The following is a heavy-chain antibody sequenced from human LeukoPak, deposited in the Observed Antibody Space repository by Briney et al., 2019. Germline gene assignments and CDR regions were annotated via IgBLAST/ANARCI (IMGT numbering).Heavy chain of an antibody. CDR3: ARSITMVRGVQYNWFDP. D-gene: IGHD3-10*01. V-gene: IGHV5-51*01. CDR1: GYSFISYW. CDR2: IYPGDSDT. Sequence: GESLKISCKGSGYSFISYWIGWVRQMPGKGLEWMGIIYPGDSDTRYSPSFQGQVTISADKSISTDYLQWSSLKASDTAMYYCARSITMVRGVQYNWFDPWGQGTLVTVSS. J-gene: IGHJ5*02.